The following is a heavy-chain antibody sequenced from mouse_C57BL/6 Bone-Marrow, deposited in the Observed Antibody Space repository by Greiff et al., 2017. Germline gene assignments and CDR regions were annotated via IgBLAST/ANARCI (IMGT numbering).Heavy chain of an antibody. Sequence: EVQLVESGGGLVKPGGSLKLSCAASGFTFSSYAMSWVRQTPEKRLEWVATISDGGSYTYYPDNVKGRFTISRDNAKNNLYLQMSHLKSEDTAMYYRARGRLTTVVDFDYWGQGTTLTVSS. V-gene: IGHV5-4*01. J-gene: IGHJ2*01. CDR3: ARGRLTTVVDFDY. CDR2: ISDGGSYT. CDR1: GFTFSSYA. D-gene: IGHD1-1*01.